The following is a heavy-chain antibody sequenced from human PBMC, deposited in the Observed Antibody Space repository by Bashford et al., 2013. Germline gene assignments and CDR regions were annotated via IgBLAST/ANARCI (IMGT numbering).Heavy chain of an antibody. CDR1: GGSISSSSYY. CDR2: IYYSGST. J-gene: IGHJ6*02. Sequence: SETLSLTCTVSGGSISSSSYYWGWIRQPPGKGLEWIGSIYYSGSTYYNPSLKSRVTISVDTSKNQFSLKLSSVTAADTAVYYCARGPLLRYFDWLAPSDYYYGMDVWGQGTTVTVSS. D-gene: IGHD3-9*01. V-gene: IGHV4-39*01. CDR3: ARGPLLRYFDWLAPSDYYYGMDV.